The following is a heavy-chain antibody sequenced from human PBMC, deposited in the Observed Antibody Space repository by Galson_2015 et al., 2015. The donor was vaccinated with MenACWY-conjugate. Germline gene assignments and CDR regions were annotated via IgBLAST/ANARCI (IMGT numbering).Heavy chain of an antibody. CDR2: IYYSGST. CDR1: GGSISSSNYY. J-gene: IGHJ6*03. Sequence: ETLSLTCTVSGGSISSSNYYWAWIRQPPGKGLEWIGSIYYSGSTYYNPSLKSRVTISVDTPKTQFSLKLSSVTAADTAVYYCARDYFQSYMDVWGKGTTVTVSS. V-gene: IGHV4-39*02. D-gene: IGHD2/OR15-2a*01. CDR3: ARDYFQSYMDV.